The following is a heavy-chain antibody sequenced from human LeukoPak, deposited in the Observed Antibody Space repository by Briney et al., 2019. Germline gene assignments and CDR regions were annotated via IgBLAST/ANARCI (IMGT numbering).Heavy chain of an antibody. CDR3: AKQVTRGYYESHGDI. Sequence: GGSLRLFCAPSGFTFSSYAMSWVRQAPGKGLEWVSAMCGSAGSTYYADSVEGRFTISRDNSKNMLYQQMNSLRAEDTAVYYCAKQVTRGYYESHGDIWGQGTRVTVTS. CDR2: MCGSAGST. CDR1: GFTFSSYA. J-gene: IGHJ3*02. V-gene: IGHV3-23*01. D-gene: IGHD3-22*01.